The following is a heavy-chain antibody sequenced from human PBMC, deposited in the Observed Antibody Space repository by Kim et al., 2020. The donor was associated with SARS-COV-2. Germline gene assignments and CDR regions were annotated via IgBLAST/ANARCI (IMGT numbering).Heavy chain of an antibody. J-gene: IGHJ4*02. CDR1: GFTFDDYA. CDR3: AKDIKSASLLYPDY. D-gene: IGHD3-3*01. Sequence: GGSLRLSCAASGFTFDDYAMHWVRQAPGKGLEWVSGISWNSGSIGYADSVKGRFTISRDNAKNSMYLQMNSLRAEATALYYCAKDIKSASLLYPDYWGQGTLVTVSS. V-gene: IGHV3-9*01. CDR2: ISWNSGSI.